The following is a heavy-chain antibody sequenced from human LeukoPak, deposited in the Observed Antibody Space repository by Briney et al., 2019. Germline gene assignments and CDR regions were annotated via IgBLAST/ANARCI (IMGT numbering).Heavy chain of an antibody. CDR2: IIGRGVDT. CDR3: AKAPLSGCSGARCYYLDT. J-gene: IGHJ5*02. V-gene: IGHV3-23*01. CDR1: GFTFSNFA. D-gene: IGHD2-15*01. Sequence: GGSLRLSCVASGFTFSNFAMNWVRQAPGKRLEWVSSIIGRGVDTYHADSVQGRFTISRDNSKNTLYLQVNSLRVEDTAVYYCAKAPLSGCSGARCYYLDTWGQGALITVSS.